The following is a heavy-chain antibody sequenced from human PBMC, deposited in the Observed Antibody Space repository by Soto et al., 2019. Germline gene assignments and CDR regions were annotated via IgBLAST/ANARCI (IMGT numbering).Heavy chain of an antibody. CDR3: ASIVSSAHGEFSD. CDR1: GGSISSGGYY. Sequence: QVQLQESGPGLVKPSQTLSLTCTVSGGSISSGGYYWSWIRQHPGKGLEWIGYIYYSGSTYYNPSLKGRVTISVDASKNQSSLKLSSVTAADTAVYYCASIVSSAHGEFSDWGHGTLVTVSS. V-gene: IGHV4-31*03. CDR2: IYYSGST. J-gene: IGHJ4*01. D-gene: IGHD3-10*01.